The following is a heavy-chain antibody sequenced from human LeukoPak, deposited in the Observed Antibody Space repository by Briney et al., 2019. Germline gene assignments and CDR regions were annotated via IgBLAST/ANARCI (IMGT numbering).Heavy chain of an antibody. CDR1: GFTFDDYA. J-gene: IGHJ4*02. V-gene: IGHV3-9*01. Sequence: GGSLRLSCAASGFTFDDYAMHWVRQAPGKGLEWVSGISWNSGSIGYADSVKGRFTISRDNAKNSLYLQMNSLRAEDTALYYCAKAPYDSSGLDYWGQGTLSPSPQ. D-gene: IGHD3-22*01. CDR3: AKAPYDSSGLDY. CDR2: ISWNSGSI.